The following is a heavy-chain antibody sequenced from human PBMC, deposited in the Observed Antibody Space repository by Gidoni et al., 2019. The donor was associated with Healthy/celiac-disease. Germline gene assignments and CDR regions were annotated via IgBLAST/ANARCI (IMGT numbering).Heavy chain of an antibody. J-gene: IGHJ4*02. D-gene: IGHD1-26*01. V-gene: IGHV1-8*01. CDR1: GSTFTSYD. CDR3: ASVVGATVYY. CDR2: MNPNSGNT. Sequence: VQLVQSEAEVKKPGASVKVSCKASGSTFTSYDIHCVRQAPGQGLEWMGWMNPNSGNTGYAQKVQGRVTMTRNTSISTAYMELSSLRSEDTAGYYCASVVGATVYYWGQGTLVTVSS.